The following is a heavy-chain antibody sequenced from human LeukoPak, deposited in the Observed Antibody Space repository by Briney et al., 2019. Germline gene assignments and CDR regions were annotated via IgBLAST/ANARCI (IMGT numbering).Heavy chain of an antibody. Sequence: KPSETLSLTCTVSGGSISSYYWSWLRQPPGKGLEWIGYIYYSRSTNYNPSLKSRVTISVDTSKNQFSLKLSSVTAADTAVYYCARDNTLRYFDYWGQGTLVTVSS. D-gene: IGHD3-9*01. V-gene: IGHV4-59*01. CDR3: ARDNTLRYFDY. J-gene: IGHJ4*02. CDR2: IYYSRST. CDR1: GGSISSYY.